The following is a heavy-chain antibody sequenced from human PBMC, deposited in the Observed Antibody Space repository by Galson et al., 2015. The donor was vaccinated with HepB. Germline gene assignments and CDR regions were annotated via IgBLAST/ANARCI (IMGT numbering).Heavy chain of an antibody. Sequence: SLRLSCAASGFTFSDYYMSWIRQAPGKGLEWVSYISSSSSYTNYADSVKGRFTISRDNSKNTLYLQMNSLRAEDTAVYYCARDGHPEGQLALDYWGQGTLVTVSS. CDR2: ISSSSSYT. CDR1: GFTFSDYY. V-gene: IGHV3-11*06. J-gene: IGHJ4*02. CDR3: ARDGHPEGQLALDY. D-gene: IGHD6-6*01.